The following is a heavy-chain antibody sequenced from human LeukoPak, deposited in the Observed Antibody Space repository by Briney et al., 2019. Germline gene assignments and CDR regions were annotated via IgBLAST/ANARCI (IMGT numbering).Heavy chain of an antibody. CDR3: ARGYSYGKDY. V-gene: IGHV1-46*01. D-gene: IGHD5-18*01. CDR2: FNPSGGST. J-gene: IGHJ4*02. Sequence: ASVKVSCKASGYTFTNFYIHWVRQAPGQGLEWMARFNPSGGSTSYAQRFQGRVTVTRDTSTTTVYMELSSLRSEDTAAYYCARGYSYGKDYWGQGTLVTVSS. CDR1: GYTFTNFY.